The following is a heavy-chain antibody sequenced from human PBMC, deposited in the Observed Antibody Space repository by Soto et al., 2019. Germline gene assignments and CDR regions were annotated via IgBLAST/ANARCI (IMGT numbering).Heavy chain of an antibody. V-gene: IGHV3-11*03. CDR3: ARYREVTGPHRDNYGMDV. D-gene: IGHD1-26*01. CDR2: ISSSSSYT. J-gene: IGHJ6*02. Sequence: GGSLRLSCAASGFTFSDYYMSWIRQAPGKGLEWVSYISSSSSYTNYADSVKGRFTISRDNAKNSLYLQMNSLRAEDTAVYYCARYREVTGPHRDNYGMDVWGQGTTVTVSS. CDR1: GFTFSDYY.